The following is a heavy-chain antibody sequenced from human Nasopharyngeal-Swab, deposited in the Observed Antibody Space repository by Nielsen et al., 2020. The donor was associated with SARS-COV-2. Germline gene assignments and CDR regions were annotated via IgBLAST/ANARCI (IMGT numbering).Heavy chain of an antibody. Sequence: VRQAPGKGLEWVSAISGSGGSTYYADSVKGRFTISRDNSKNTLYLQMNSLRAEDTAVYYCAKDETYYDFWSGYFRWFDPRGQGTLVTVSS. J-gene: IGHJ5*02. D-gene: IGHD3-3*01. V-gene: IGHV3-23*01. CDR3: AKDETYYDFWSGYFRWFDP. CDR2: ISGSGGST.